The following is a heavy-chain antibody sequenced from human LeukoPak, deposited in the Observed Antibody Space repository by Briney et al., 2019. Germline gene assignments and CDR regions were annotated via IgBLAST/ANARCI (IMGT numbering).Heavy chain of an antibody. V-gene: IGHV4-4*07. Sequence: SETLSLTCTVSGGSISSYYWSWIRQPAGKGLEWVGRIFSGGSTNYNPSLKSRVTMSVDTSKNQFSLKLSSVTGADTAVYFCARGPRGYYYGTDVWGQGTTVTVSS. CDR2: IFSGGST. CDR3: ARGPRGYYYGTDV. D-gene: IGHD3-10*01. CDR1: GGSISSYY. J-gene: IGHJ6*02.